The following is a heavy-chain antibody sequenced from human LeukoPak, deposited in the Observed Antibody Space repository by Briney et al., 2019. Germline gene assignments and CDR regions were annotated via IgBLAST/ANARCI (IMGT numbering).Heavy chain of an antibody. CDR3: AKPARTDCADY. D-gene: IGHD2-21*02. CDR1: GFTLSNYA. J-gene: IGHJ4*02. Sequence: GGSLRLSCAASGFTLSNYAMNWVRQAPGKGLEWVSSINGSGDKTYYADAGKGRFTISRDNSKNTPYLQMNSLRAEDTAVYYCAKPARTDCADYWGQGTLVTVSS. V-gene: IGHV3-23*01. CDR2: INGSGDKT.